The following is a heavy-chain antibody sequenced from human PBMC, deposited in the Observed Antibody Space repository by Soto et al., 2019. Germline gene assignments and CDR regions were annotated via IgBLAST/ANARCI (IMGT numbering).Heavy chain of an antibody. V-gene: IGHV3-23*01. D-gene: IGHD1-7*01. CDR1: VFTVSTYD. J-gene: IGHJ4*02. CDR3: AKDRNYPRDQFHY. Sequence: GSLRLSCAASVFTVSTYDLSWVRQAPGKGLEWVSAISANGQGIYYADSVRGRFTISRDNSKNTIFLHMDSLRAEDTAVYYCAKDRNYPRDQFHYWGQGTLVTVSS. CDR2: ISANGQGI.